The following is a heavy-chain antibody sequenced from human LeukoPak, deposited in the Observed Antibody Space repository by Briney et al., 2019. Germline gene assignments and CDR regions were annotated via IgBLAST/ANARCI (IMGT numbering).Heavy chain of an antibody. CDR1: GFTFSSYA. V-gene: IGHV3-30-3*01. CDR2: ISYDGSNK. CDR3: ARDYTLTGNLGYFDY. D-gene: IGHD3-9*01. Sequence: GGSLRLSCAASGFTFSSYAMHWVRQAPGKGLEWVAVISYDGSNKYYADSVKGRFTISRDNSKNTLYLQMNSLRAEDTAVYYCARDYTLTGNLGYFDYWGQGTLVTVSS. J-gene: IGHJ4*02.